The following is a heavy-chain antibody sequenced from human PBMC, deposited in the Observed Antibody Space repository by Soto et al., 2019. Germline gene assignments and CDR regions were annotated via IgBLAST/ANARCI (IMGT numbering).Heavy chain of an antibody. CDR3: CIYVGITIFGVVKSPYYSYGMDV. Sequence: GGSLRLSCAASGFTFISYSMNWVRQAPGKGLEWVSSISSSSSYIYYADSVKGRFTISRDNAKNSLYLQMNSLRAEDTAVYYCCIYVGITIFGVVKSPYYSYGMDVCGQGITLSVSS. CDR2: ISSSSSYI. J-gene: IGHJ6*02. CDR1: GFTFISYS. V-gene: IGHV3-21*01. D-gene: IGHD3-3*01.